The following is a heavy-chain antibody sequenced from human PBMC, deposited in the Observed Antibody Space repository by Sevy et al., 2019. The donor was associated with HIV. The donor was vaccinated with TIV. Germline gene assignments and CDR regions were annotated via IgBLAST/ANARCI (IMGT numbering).Heavy chain of an antibody. CDR1: GFTFSSYA. D-gene: IGHD2-8*01. V-gene: IGHV3-23*01. CDR3: AKDLGYCTNGVCYKSAFDI. J-gene: IGHJ3*02. CDR2: ISGSGGST. Sequence: GGSLRLSCAASGFTFSSYAMSWVRHAPGKGLEWVSAISGSGGSTYYADSVKGRFTISRDNSKNTLYLQMNSLRAEDTAVYYCAKDLGYCTNGVCYKSAFDIWGQGTMVTVSS.